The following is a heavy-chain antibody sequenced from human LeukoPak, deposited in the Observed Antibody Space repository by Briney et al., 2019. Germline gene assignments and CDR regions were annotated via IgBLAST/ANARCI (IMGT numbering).Heavy chain of an antibody. CDR1: GYTFANYG. CDR2: STPYNGNT. V-gene: IGHV1-18*01. D-gene: IGHD6-19*01. Sequence: ASVKVSCKASGYTFANYGISWVRQAPGQGLEWLGWSTPYNGNTKYAQKVQGRVIMTTDTSTDTAYMELTTLRSDDTAVYYCARDVGGSIRGAVAGWDCWGQGTPVTVSS. J-gene: IGHJ4*02. CDR3: ARDVGGSIRGAVAGWDC.